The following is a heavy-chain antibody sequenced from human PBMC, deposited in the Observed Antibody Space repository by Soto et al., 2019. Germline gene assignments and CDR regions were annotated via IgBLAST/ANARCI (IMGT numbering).Heavy chain of an antibody. Sequence: GGSLRLSCVASGFTFSNYAMSWVRQAPGKGLEWVSGISANGRDTYYADSVKDRFTISRDSFKNTLYLQMNSLRAEDTGTYYCAKGKTSGWYYFDYWGQGALVTVSS. D-gene: IGHD6-19*01. CDR3: AKGKTSGWYYFDY. J-gene: IGHJ4*02. CDR2: ISANGRDT. V-gene: IGHV3-23*01. CDR1: GFTFSNYA.